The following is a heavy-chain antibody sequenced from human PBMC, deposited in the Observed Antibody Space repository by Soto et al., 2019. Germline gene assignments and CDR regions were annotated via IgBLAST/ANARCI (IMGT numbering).Heavy chain of an antibody. CDR2: IIPIFGTA. V-gene: IGHV1-69*06. D-gene: IGHD5-18*01. Sequence: SVKVSCKASGGTFSSYAISWVRQAPGQGLEWMGGIIPIFGTANYAQKFQGRVTITADKSTSTAYVELSSLRSEDTAVYYCAIRGYSYSSQYYYYYGMDVWGQGTTVTVSS. CDR1: GGTFSSYA. J-gene: IGHJ6*02. CDR3: AIRGYSYSSQYYYYYGMDV.